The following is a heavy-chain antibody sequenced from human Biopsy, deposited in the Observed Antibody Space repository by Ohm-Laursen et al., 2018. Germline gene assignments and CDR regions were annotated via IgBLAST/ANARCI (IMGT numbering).Heavy chain of an antibody. CDR1: GGSISRDY. CDR2: IYYSGST. J-gene: IGHJ6*02. Sequence: SDTLSLTCTVSGGSISRDYWSWIRQTSGKGLEWIGYIYYSGSTNYNPSLKSRVTISVDTSKNQFSLRLNSVTAADTAVYYCARATNSTGWPYYYFYGMDVWGQGTTVTVSS. V-gene: IGHV4-59*07. D-gene: IGHD2/OR15-2a*01. CDR3: ARATNSTGWPYYYFYGMDV.